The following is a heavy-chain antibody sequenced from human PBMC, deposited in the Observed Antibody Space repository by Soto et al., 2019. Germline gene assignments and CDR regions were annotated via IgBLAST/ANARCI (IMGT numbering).Heavy chain of an antibody. D-gene: IGHD5-18*01. V-gene: IGHV4-61*08. Sequence: PSETLSLTCTVSGDSISSGDYYWSWIRQPPGKGLEWIGCIYYSGNTHYNPSLQNRVTISIDTSKNQVSLKVNSVTAADTAVYYCARDHPHSYGVYYFDYWGQGTPVTVSS. J-gene: IGHJ4*02. CDR3: ARDHPHSYGVYYFDY. CDR1: GDSISSGDYY. CDR2: IYYSGNT.